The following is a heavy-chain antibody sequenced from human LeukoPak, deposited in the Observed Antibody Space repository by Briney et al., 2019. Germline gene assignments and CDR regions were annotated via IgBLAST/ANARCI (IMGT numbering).Heavy chain of an antibody. Sequence: SETLSLTCTVSGGSISSYYWSWIRQPPGKGLEWIGYIYYSGNSNSNPSLKSRVPISVDTSKNQFFLKLNSVTAADTAVYYCAKDSAVDTAMDVWGKGTTVTVSS. V-gene: IGHV4-59*01. CDR1: GGSISSYY. J-gene: IGHJ6*04. CDR2: IYYSGNS. D-gene: IGHD5-18*01. CDR3: AKDSAVDTAMDV.